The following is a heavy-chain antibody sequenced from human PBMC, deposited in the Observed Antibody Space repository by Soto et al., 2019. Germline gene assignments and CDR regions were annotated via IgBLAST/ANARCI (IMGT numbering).Heavy chain of an antibody. D-gene: IGHD3-10*01. CDR1: GGSISSSSYY. J-gene: IGHJ4*02. CDR2: IYYSGST. Sequence: ETLSLTCTVSGGSISSSSYYWGWIRQPPGKGLEWIGSIYYSGSTYYNPSLKSRVTISVDTSKNQFSLKLSSVTAADTAVYYCARHNQITMVRGVIPGNLDYWGQGTLVTVSS. V-gene: IGHV4-39*01. CDR3: ARHNQITMVRGVIPGNLDY.